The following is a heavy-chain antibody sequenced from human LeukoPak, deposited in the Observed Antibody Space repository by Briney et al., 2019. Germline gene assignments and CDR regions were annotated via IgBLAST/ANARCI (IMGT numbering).Heavy chain of an antibody. Sequence: GASVKVSCKASGGTFSSYAISWVRQAPGQGLEWMGRIIPIFGTANYAQKFQGRVTITTDESTGTAHMELSSLRSEDTAVYYCAREGTDYYDSSGYFWGQGTLVTVSS. CDR3: AREGTDYYDSSGYF. CDR2: IIPIFGTA. J-gene: IGHJ4*02. D-gene: IGHD3-22*01. CDR1: GGTFSSYA. V-gene: IGHV1-69*05.